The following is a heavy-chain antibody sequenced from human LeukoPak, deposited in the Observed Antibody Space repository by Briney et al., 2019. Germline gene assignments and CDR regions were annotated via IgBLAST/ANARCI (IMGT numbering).Heavy chain of an antibody. D-gene: IGHD6-19*01. CDR1: GFIFTKYG. CDR2: ISGYNGDT. CDR3: ARGGWYEY. V-gene: IGHV1-18*01. J-gene: IGHJ4*02. Sequence: ASVKVSCKASGFIFTKYGISWVRQAPGQGLEWVGWISGYNGDTNYAQKLQGRVTMTRDTSTTTVYMELRSLRSDDTAVYYCARGGWYEYWGQGTLVTVSS.